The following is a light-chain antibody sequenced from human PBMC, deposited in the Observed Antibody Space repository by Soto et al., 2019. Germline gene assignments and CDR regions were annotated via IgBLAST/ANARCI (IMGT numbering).Light chain of an antibody. J-gene: IGLJ2*01. V-gene: IGLV2-14*01. Sequence: QSALTQPASVSGSPGQSITISCTGTSSDVGDYNYVSWYQQHPGKAPKLIVYEVSHRLSGVSDRFSGSKSGHTASLTISGLQDDDKADYYCSSSITNNIVVFGGGTKLTVL. CDR2: EVS. CDR3: SSSITNNIVV. CDR1: SSDVGDYNY.